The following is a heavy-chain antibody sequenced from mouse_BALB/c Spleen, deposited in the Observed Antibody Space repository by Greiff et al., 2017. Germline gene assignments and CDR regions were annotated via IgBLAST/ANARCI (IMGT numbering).Heavy chain of an antibody. V-gene: IGHV1-69*01. D-gene: IGHD4-1*01. CDR2: IDTSDSYT. CDR3: ARSGTGVFYYAMDY. Sequence: VQLQQPGAELVMPGASVKMSCKASGYTFTDYWMHWVKQRPGQGLEWIGAIDTSDSYTSYNQKFKGKATLTVDESSSTAYMQLSSLTSEDSAVYYGARSGTGVFYYAMDYWGQGTSVTVSS. CDR1: GYTFTDYW. J-gene: IGHJ4*01.